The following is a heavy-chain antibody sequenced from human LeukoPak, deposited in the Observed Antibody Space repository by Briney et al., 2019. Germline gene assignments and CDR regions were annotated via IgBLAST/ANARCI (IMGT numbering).Heavy chain of an antibody. Sequence: KSGGSLRLSCAASGFSFSSYTMNWVRQAPGKGLEWVSIISSSSSYIYYADSVKGRFTISRDNAKNALYLQMNSLRVEDTAVYYCARVGSSGSYPKGVYFDYWGQGTLVTVSS. CDR2: ISSSSSYI. CDR3: ARVGSSGSYPKGVYFDY. CDR1: GFSFSSYT. D-gene: IGHD1-26*01. J-gene: IGHJ4*02. V-gene: IGHV3-21*01.